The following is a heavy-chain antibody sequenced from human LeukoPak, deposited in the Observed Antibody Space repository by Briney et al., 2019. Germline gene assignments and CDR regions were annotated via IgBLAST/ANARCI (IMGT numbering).Heavy chain of an antibody. Sequence: GESLKISCKGSGYSFTSYWFGWVRQMPGKGLEWMGIIYPGDSDTRYSPSFQGQVTISADKSISTAYLQWSSLKASDTAMYYCARLPGGNPGPEYFQHWGQGTLVTVSS. D-gene: IGHD4-23*01. J-gene: IGHJ1*01. CDR2: IYPGDSDT. CDR3: ARLPGGNPGPEYFQH. CDR1: GYSFTSYW. V-gene: IGHV5-51*01.